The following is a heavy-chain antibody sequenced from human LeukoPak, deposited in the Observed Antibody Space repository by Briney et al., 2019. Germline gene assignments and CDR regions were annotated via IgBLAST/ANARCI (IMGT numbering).Heavy chain of an antibody. D-gene: IGHD4-11*01. CDR3: ARGPTVSNFYYYYMDV. CDR1: GGTFSSYA. CDR2: IIPIFGTA. Sequence: ASVKVSCKASGGTFSSYAISWVRQAPGQGLEWMGGIIPIFGTANYAQKFQGRVTITADESTSTAYMELSSLRSEDTAVYYCARGPTVSNFYYYYMDVWGKGTTVTVSS. J-gene: IGHJ6*03. V-gene: IGHV1-69*01.